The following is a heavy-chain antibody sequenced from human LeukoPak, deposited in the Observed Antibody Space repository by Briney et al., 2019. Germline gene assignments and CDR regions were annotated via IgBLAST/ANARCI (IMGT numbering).Heavy chain of an antibody. V-gene: IGHV3-48*03. Sequence: GGSLRLPCAASGFTFSSYEMNWVRQAPGKGLEWVSYISSSGRNIYYADSVKGRFTISRDNAKNSLDLQMNSLRAEDTGVYYCATITIFGVITPDWGQGTLVTVSS. D-gene: IGHD3-3*01. CDR1: GFTFSSYE. CDR2: ISSSGRNI. CDR3: ATITIFGVITPD. J-gene: IGHJ4*02.